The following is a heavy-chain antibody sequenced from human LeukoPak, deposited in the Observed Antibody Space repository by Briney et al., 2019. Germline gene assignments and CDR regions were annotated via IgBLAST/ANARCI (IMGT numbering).Heavy chain of an antibody. CDR2: INPSGGST. CDR3: ARDHSVATIGRGYDYYMDV. D-gene: IGHD5-12*01. CDR1: GYTFTSYY. Sequence: ASVKVSCKASGYTFTSYYMHWVRQAPGQGLEWMGIINPSGGSTSYAQKFQGRVTMTRDTSTSTVYMELSSLRSEDAAVYYCARDHSVATIGRGYDYYMDVWGKGTTVTVSS. V-gene: IGHV1-46*01. J-gene: IGHJ6*03.